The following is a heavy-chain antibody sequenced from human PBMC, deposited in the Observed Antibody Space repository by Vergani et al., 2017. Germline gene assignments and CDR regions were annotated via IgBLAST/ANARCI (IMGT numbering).Heavy chain of an antibody. CDR3: ARGLNDILTGYYPDY. V-gene: IGHV4-34*01. CDR2: IYYSGST. J-gene: IGHJ4*02. D-gene: IGHD3-9*01. Sequence: QVQLQQWGAGLLKPSETLSLTCAVYGGSFSGYYWSWIRQPPGKGLEWIGDIYYSGSTNYNPSLKSRVTISVDTSKNQFSLKLSSVTAADTAVYYCARGLNDILTGYYPDYWGQGTLVTVSS. CDR1: GGSFSGYY.